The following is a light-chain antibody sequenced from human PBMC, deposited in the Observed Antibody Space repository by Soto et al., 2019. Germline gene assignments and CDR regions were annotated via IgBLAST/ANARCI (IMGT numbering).Light chain of an antibody. CDR2: DVF. Sequence: QSALTQPPSASGSPGQSVTISCSGTSSDIGAYNYVSWYQQHPGKAPKLMIYDVFKRPSGVPDRFSGSKSGNTASLTVSGLQAEDEADYYCTSYAGSNNVCVFGPGTKLTVL. CDR3: TSYAGSNNVCV. CDR1: SSDIGAYNY. J-gene: IGLJ1*01. V-gene: IGLV2-8*01.